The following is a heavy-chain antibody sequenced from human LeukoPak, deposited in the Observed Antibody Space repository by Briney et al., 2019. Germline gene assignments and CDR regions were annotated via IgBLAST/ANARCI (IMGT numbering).Heavy chain of an antibody. CDR3: ARSRSAAAGKPITLLDP. V-gene: IGHV4-34*01. CDR1: GGSFSGYY. J-gene: IGHJ5*02. CDR2: INHSGST. Sequence: SETLSLTCAVYGGSFSGYYWSWIRQPPGKGLEWIGEINHSGSTNYNPSRKSRVTIAVDTSKNQFSLKLSSVTAADTAVYYCARSRSAAAGKPITLLDPWGQGTLVTVSS. D-gene: IGHD6-13*01.